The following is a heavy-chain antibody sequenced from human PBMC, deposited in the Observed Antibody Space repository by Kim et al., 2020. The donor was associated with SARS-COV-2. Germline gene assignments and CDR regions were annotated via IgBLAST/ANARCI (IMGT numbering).Heavy chain of an antibody. CDR1: GFTFSNYV. CDR2: VSCNGNNT. V-gene: IGHV3-30*18. Sequence: GGSLRLSCAASGFTFSNYVMRWVRQAPGKGLEWVAAVSCNGNNTYYSDSVKGRLTISRDNSKSTLSLQMDSLTPEDTAIYYCAKKINVCGTWGVGGLDVWGQGPTDPVSS. CDR3: AKKINVCGTWGVGGLDV. D-gene: IGHD3-16*01. J-gene: IGHJ6*02.